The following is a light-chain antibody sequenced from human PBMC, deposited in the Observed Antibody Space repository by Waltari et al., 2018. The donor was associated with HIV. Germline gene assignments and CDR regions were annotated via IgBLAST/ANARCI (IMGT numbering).Light chain of an antibody. Sequence: QSVLTQPPSVSGAPGQRVTISCTGRSSNIGAGYDVHWYQQLPGTAPKPLIYGNSNRPSGVPDRFSGSKSGTSASRAITGLQAEDEADYYCQSYDSSLSGYAVFGGGTQLTVL. CDR2: GNS. CDR3: QSYDSSLSGYAV. J-gene: IGLJ7*01. V-gene: IGLV1-40*01. CDR1: SSNIGAGYD.